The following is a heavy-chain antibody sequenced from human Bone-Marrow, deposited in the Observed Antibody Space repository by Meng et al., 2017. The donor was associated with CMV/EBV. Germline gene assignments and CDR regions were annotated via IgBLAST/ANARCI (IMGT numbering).Heavy chain of an antibody. CDR2: INPSGGST. D-gene: IGHD1-7*01. Sequence: ASVKVSCKASGYTFTSYYMHWVRQAPGQGLEWMGIINPSGGSTSYAQKFQGRVTITADKSTSTAYMELSSLRSEDTAVYYCARDRGTLENWNYELNYWGQGTLVTVSS. J-gene: IGHJ4*02. V-gene: IGHV1-46*01. CDR1: GYTFTSYY. CDR3: ARDRGTLENWNYELNY.